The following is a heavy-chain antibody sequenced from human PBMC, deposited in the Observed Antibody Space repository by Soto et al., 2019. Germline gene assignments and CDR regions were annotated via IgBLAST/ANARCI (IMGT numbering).Heavy chain of an antibody. CDR1: GFTFSSYG. CDR3: AKDPARGAYYDFWSGYYFPV. V-gene: IGHV3-30*18. J-gene: IGHJ6*02. CDR2: ISYDGSNK. Sequence: QVQLVESGGGVVQPGRSLRLSCAASGFTFSSYGMHWVRQAPGKGLEWVAVISYDGSNKYYADSVKGRFTISRDNSKNPLYLQMNSLRAEDTAVYYCAKDPARGAYYDFWSGYYFPVWGQGTTVTVSS. D-gene: IGHD3-3*01.